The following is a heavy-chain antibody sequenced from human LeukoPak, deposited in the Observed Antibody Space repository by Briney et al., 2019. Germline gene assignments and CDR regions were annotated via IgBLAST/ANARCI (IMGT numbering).Heavy chain of an antibody. CDR2: IYPGDSDT. D-gene: IGHD6-19*01. CDR1: GYSFTSYW. CDR3: ARLSSIAVAGRPETYYFDY. V-gene: IGHV5-51*01. Sequence: GESLQISCKGSGYSFTSYWIGWVRQMPGKGLEWMGIIYPGDSDTRYSPSFQGQVTISADKSISTAYLQWSSLKASDTAMYYCARLSSIAVAGRPETYYFDYWGQGTLVTVSS. J-gene: IGHJ4*02.